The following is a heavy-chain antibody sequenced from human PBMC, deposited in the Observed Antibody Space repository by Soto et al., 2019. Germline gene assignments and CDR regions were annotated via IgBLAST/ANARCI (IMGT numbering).Heavy chain of an antibody. J-gene: IGHJ4*02. CDR1: GYTFTSYD. D-gene: IGHD4-17*01. CDR2: MNPNSGNT. Sequence: QVQLVQSGAEVKKPGASVKVSCKASGYTFTSYDINWVRQATGQGLEWMGWMNPNSGNTGYAQKFKGRVTMTRNTTISTAYMELSSLRSEDTAVYYCERADGYGDYVLLVLDYWGQGTLVTVSS. CDR3: ERADGYGDYVLLVLDY. V-gene: IGHV1-8*01.